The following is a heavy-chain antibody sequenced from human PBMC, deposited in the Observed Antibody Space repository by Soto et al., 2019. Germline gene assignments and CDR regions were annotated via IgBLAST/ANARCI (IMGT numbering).Heavy chain of an antibody. Sequence: QLLESGGGLVQPGGSLRLSCTASGSNFNNQAMSWIRQAPGKGLEWVSTISGSGATSLYADSVKGRFTIFKDSSQAYLDLKSLRVEDSATYYCAKTETMVVVTVQPRWFDSWGRGTLVTVS. CDR2: ISGSGATS. CDR3: AKTETMVVVTVQPRWFDS. CDR1: GSNFNNQA. D-gene: IGHD2-21*02. V-gene: IGHV3-23*01. J-gene: IGHJ5*01.